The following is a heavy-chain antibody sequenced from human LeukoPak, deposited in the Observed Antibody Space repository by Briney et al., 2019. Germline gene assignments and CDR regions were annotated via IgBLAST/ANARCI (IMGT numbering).Heavy chain of an antibody. Sequence: SGTLSLTCAISGASISSTNWWIWVRQPPGKGLEWIGEMHHSGRTNYNPSLKSRITISVDKSKNQVFLRLNSVAAADTAVFYCARGSHDTIRGVLDIWGQGTMVTVSS. J-gene: IGHJ3*02. D-gene: IGHD3-10*01. V-gene: IGHV4-4*02. CDR2: MHHSGRT. CDR3: ARGSHDTIRGVLDI. CDR1: GASISSTNW.